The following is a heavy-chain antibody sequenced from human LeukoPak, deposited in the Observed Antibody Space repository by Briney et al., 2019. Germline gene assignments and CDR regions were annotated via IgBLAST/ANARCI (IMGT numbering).Heavy chain of an antibody. J-gene: IGHJ4*02. CDR2: FYFSGNT. D-gene: IGHD2-2*02. V-gene: IGHV4-39*07. Sequence: SETLSLTCSVSGGSISSSFYYWGWIRQPPGKGLEWIGSFYFSGNTYYNPSLKSRVTISVDTSKNQFSLNLSSVTAADTAVYYCASPYCSSTSCYSFDYWGQGTLVTVSS. CDR3: ASPYCSSTSCYSFDY. CDR1: GGSISSSFYY.